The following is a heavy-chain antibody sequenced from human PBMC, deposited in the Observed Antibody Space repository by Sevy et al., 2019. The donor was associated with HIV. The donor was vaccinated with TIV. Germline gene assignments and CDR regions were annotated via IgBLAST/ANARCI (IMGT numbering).Heavy chain of an antibody. D-gene: IGHD3-22*01. CDR1: GFTFSSYA. Sequence: GGSLRLSCAASGFTFSSYAMHWVRQAPGKGLEWVAVISYDGSNKYYADSVKGRFTISRDNSKNTLYLQMNSLRAEDTAVYYCARDYDSSGYYISYWGQGTLVTVSS. V-gene: IGHV3-30*04. J-gene: IGHJ4*02. CDR3: ARDYDSSGYYISY. CDR2: ISYDGSNK.